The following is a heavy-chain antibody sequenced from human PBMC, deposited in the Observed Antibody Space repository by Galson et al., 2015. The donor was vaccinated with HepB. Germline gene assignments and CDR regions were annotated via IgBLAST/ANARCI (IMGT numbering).Heavy chain of an antibody. V-gene: IGHV4-59*08. CDR2: IYYSGST. J-gene: IGHJ4*02. D-gene: IGHD1-20*01. CDR1: GDSITSYY. CDR3: ARHHYPYTNNWPYDY. Sequence: ETLSLTCTVSGDSITSYYWTWIRQPPGKGLAWIGYIYYSGSTNYNSSLKSRVTISLDTSKNQVSLKLSSVTAADTAVYYCARHHYPYTNNWPYDYWGRGALVTVSS.